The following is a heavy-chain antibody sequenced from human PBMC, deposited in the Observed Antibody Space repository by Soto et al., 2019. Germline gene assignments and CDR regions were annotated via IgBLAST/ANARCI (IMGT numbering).Heavy chain of an antibody. D-gene: IGHD3-22*01. V-gene: IGHV4-39*01. J-gene: IGHJ4*02. CDR3: ARQDYDSSGSDY. Sequence: KPSETLSLTCTVSGGSISSSSYYWGWIRQPPGKGLEWIGSIYYSGSTYYNPSLKSRVTISVDTSKNQFSLKLSSVTAADTAVYYCARQDYDSSGSDYWGQGTLVTVS. CDR1: GGSISSSSYY. CDR2: IYYSGST.